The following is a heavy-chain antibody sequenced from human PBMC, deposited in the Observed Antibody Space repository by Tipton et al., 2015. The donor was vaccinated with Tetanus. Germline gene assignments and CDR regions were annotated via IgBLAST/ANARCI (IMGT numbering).Heavy chain of an antibody. D-gene: IGHD3-3*01. Sequence: TLSLTCTVSGGSISNHYWSWIRQPPGKGLEWIGYLYDNGRTKYNPSLKSRVTMSVDTSKRQFSLKLNPVTAADTAVYYCARESITIFGVVSIDYWGQGTLVTVSS. CDR1: GGSISNHY. CDR3: ARESITIFGVVSIDY. J-gene: IGHJ4*02. CDR2: LYDNGRT. V-gene: IGHV4-59*11.